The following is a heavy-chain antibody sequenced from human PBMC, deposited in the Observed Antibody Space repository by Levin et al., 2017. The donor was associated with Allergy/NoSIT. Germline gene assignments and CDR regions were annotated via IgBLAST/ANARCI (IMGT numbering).Heavy chain of an antibody. D-gene: IGHD1-26*01. V-gene: IGHV4-39*01. Sequence: PSETLSLTCAVSGGSISTSSFYWGWIRQPPGKGLEWIGSLYYSGSTYDNPSLKSRVTISVDTSKNQFSLKLRSVTATDTALYYCARHKFEGGTSYFFDPFDFWGQGTLVTVSS. CDR1: GGSISTSSFY. CDR3: ARHKFEGGTSYFFDPFDF. CDR2: LYYSGST. J-gene: IGHJ4*02.